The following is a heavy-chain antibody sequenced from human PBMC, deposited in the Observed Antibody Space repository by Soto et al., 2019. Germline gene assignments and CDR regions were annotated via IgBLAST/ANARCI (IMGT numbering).Heavy chain of an antibody. D-gene: IGHD3-22*01. Sequence: GGSLRLSCAASGFTFSSYALNWVRQAPGKGLEWVSSITAHGSGAYYADSVQGRFSMTRDNSENTVYLQMNRLRAEDTAVYYCARTYDSSGYLGLDAFDIWGQGTMVTVSS. V-gene: IGHV3-23*01. J-gene: IGHJ3*02. CDR3: ARTYDSSGYLGLDAFDI. CDR2: ITAHGSGA. CDR1: GFTFSSYA.